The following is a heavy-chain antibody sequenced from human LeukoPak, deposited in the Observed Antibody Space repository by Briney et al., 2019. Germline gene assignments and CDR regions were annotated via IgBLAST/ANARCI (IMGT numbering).Heavy chain of an antibody. D-gene: IGHD7-27*01. CDR1: GYSFTNYD. J-gene: IGHJ5*02. Sequence: GASVKVSCKASGYSFTNYDIKWVRQAAGQGLEWMGWVNPNNGDAGFSQKFQGRVTLTSNTSLTTAYMELTSLTSEDTAVYYCARGLGTYWGKDFLNWFDPWGQGTLVTVSS. CDR3: ARGLGTYWGKDFLNWFDP. V-gene: IGHV1-8*02. CDR2: VNPNNGDA.